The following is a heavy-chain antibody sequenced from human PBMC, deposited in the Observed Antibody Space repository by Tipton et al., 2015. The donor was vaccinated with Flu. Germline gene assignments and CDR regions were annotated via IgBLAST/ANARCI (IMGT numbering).Heavy chain of an antibody. Sequence: VQLVQSGGGLVKPGGSLRLSCAASGFTFSSYTMNWVRQAPGKGLEWVSSISSSSTYRFYADALKGRFTISRDNAKNSLYLHMSSLRVEDTAVYFCARNSRPGVPGPEGADYWGQGTLVTVSS. V-gene: IGHV3-21*01. CDR3: ARNSRPGVPGPEGADY. J-gene: IGHJ4*02. CDR2: ISSSSTYR. CDR1: GFTFSSYT. D-gene: IGHD1-26*01.